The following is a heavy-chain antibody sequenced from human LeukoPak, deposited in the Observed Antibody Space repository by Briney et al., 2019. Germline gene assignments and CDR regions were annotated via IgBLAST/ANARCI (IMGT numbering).Heavy chain of an antibody. CDR1: GFTFDDYA. V-gene: IGHV3-43*02. Sequence: GGSLRLSCAASGFTFDDYAMHWVRQVPGKGLEWVSLISGNGGNTYYADSVKGRFTISRDNSKNTLYLQMNSLRAEDTAVYYCARAQDYDSSGYVDGFDIWGQGTMVTVSS. CDR2: ISGNGGNT. J-gene: IGHJ3*02. CDR3: ARAQDYDSSGYVDGFDI. D-gene: IGHD3-22*01.